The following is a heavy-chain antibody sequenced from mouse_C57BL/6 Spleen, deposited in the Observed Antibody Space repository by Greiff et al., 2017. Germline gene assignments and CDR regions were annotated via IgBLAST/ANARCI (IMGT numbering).Heavy chain of an antibody. Sequence: VKVVESGPGLVAPSQSLSITCTVSGFSLTSYAISWVRPPPGKGLEWLGVIWTGGGTNYNSALKSRLSISKDNSKSQVFLKMNSLQTDDTARYYCARNLGGYYGWFAYWGQGTLVTVSA. J-gene: IGHJ3*01. D-gene: IGHD1-1*01. CDR3: ARNLGGYYGWFAY. CDR2: IWTGGGT. CDR1: GFSLTSYA. V-gene: IGHV2-9-1*01.